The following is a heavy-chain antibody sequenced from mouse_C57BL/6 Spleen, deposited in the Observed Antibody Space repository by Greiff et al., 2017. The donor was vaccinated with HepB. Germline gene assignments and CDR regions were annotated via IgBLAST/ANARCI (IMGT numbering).Heavy chain of an antibody. CDR2: IYPGDGDT. J-gene: IGHJ3*01. CDR3: ARSYYSNPWFAY. D-gene: IGHD2-5*01. CDR1: GYAFSSSW. V-gene: IGHV1-82*01. Sequence: VQLQQSGPELVKPGASVKISCKASGYAFSSSWMNWVKQRPGKGLEWIGRIYPGDGDTNYNGKFKGKATLTADKSSRTAYMQLSSLTSEDSAVYFCARSYYSNPWFAYWGQGTLVTVSA.